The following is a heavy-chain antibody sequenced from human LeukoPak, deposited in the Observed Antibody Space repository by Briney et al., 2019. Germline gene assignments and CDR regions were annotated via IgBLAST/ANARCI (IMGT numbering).Heavy chain of an antibody. Sequence: VASVKVSCKASGYTFTSYYMHWVRQAPGQGLEWMGLINPTGGSTGYAQKFQGRVTMTRDMSTSTDYMELSSLRSEDTAIYYCARESQRRSTIFGVQNNWFDPWGQGTLVTVSS. CDR1: GYTFTSYY. D-gene: IGHD3-3*01. CDR3: ARESQRRSTIFGVQNNWFDP. CDR2: INPTGGST. J-gene: IGHJ5*02. V-gene: IGHV1-46*01.